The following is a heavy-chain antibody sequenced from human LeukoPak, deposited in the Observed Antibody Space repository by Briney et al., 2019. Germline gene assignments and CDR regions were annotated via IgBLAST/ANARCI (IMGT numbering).Heavy chain of an antibody. Sequence: ASVKVSCKASGYTFTSYGISWVRQATGQGLEWMGWMNPNSGNTGYAQKFQGRVTMTRNTSISTAYMELSSLRSEDTAVYYCARGGGRSSSWAYYYYYMDVWGKGTTVTISS. CDR3: ARGGGRSSSWAYYYYYMDV. CDR1: GYTFTSYG. CDR2: MNPNSGNT. J-gene: IGHJ6*03. V-gene: IGHV1-8*02. D-gene: IGHD6-13*01.